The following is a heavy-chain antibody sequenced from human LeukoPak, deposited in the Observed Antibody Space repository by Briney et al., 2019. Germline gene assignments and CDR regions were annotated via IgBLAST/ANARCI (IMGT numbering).Heavy chain of an antibody. CDR2: IYYSGST. V-gene: IGHV4-38-2*02. Sequence: PSETLSLTCTVSGYSISSGYYWGWIRQPPGKGLEWIGYIYYSGSTNYNPSLKSRVTISVDTSKNQFSLKLSSVTAADTAVYYCARVGVVAGYYYYYMDVWGKGTTVTVSS. CDR1: GYSISSGYY. J-gene: IGHJ6*03. D-gene: IGHD6-19*01. CDR3: ARVGVVAGYYYYYMDV.